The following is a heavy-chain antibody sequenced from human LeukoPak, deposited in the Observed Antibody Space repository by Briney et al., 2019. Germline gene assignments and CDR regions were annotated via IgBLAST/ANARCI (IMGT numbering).Heavy chain of an antibody. D-gene: IGHD3-3*01. J-gene: IGHJ6*04. Sequence: SVKVSCKASGGTFSSYAISWVRQAPGQGLEGMGGIIPIFGTANYAQKFQGRVTITADESTSTAYMELSSLRSEDTAAYYCARAFDWSGYLMDVWGKGTTVTVSS. V-gene: IGHV1-69*13. CDR2: IIPIFGTA. CDR1: GGTFSSYA. CDR3: ARAFDWSGYLMDV.